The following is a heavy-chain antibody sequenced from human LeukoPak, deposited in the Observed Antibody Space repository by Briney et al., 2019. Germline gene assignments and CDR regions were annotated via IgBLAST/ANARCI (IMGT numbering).Heavy chain of an antibody. Sequence: GGSLRLSCAASGFTFSSYAMSWVRQAPGKGLEWVSAISGSGGSTYYADSMKGRFTISRDNSKNTLYLQMNSLRVEDTAVYYCAKSLTGIVVAPFDYWGQGTLVTVSS. CDR3: AKSLTGIVVAPFDY. J-gene: IGHJ4*02. CDR2: ISGSGGST. V-gene: IGHV3-23*01. D-gene: IGHD2-15*01. CDR1: GFTFSSYA.